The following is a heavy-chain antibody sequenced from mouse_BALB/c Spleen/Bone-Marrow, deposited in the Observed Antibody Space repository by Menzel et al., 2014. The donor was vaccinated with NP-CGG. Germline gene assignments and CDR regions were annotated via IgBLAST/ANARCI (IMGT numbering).Heavy chain of an antibody. V-gene: IGHV2-6-7*01. CDR2: IWGDGSI. CDR3: AREPHHYAMDY. CDR1: GFSLTGYG. J-gene: IGHJ4*01. Sequence: QVQLQQSGPGLVAPSQSLSITCTVSGFSLTGYGVNWVRQPPGKGLEWLGMIWGDGSIDYNSALKSRLSISKDNSKSQVFLKMNSLQTDDTARYYCAREPHHYAMDYWGQGTSVTGSS.